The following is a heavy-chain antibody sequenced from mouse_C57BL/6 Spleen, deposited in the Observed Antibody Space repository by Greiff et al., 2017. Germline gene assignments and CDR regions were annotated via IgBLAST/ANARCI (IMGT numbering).Heavy chain of an antibody. V-gene: IGHV14-1*01. CDR1: GFNIKDYY. J-gene: IGHJ3*01. CDR2: IDPEDGDT. Sequence: EVQLQQSGAELVRPGASVKLSCTASGFNIKDYYMHWVKQRPEQGLEWIGRIDPEDGDTEYAPKFHGKATMTADTSSNSTYLQLISLTSEDTAVYYCTTLIYYGNSWGQGTLVTVSA. CDR3: TTLIYYGNS. D-gene: IGHD2-1*01.